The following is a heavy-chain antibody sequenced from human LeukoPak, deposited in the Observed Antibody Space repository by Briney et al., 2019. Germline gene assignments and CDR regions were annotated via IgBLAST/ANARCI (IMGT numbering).Heavy chain of an antibody. CDR2: ISAYNDNT. Sequence: ASVKVSCKASGYTFTSYGINWVRQAPGQGLEWMGWISAYNDNTNYAQKLQDRITMTTDTSTSTAYMELRSLRSDDTAVYYCAKDSIILWFGEFEFGGFDPWGQGTLVTVSS. CDR3: AKDSIILWFGEFEFGGFDP. D-gene: IGHD3-10*01. V-gene: IGHV1-18*01. J-gene: IGHJ5*02. CDR1: GYTFTSYG.